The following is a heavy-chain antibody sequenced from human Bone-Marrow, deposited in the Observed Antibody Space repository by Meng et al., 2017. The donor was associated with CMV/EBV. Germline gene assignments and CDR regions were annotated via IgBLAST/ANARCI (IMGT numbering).Heavy chain of an antibody. J-gene: IGHJ5*02. CDR1: GFTFSSYE. Sequence: GESLKISCAASGFTFSSYEMNWVRQAPGKGLEWVSYISSSGSTIYYADSVKGRFTISRDNAKNSLYLQMNSLRAEDTAVYYCAITLRGYCSGGSCYGGSVDPWGQGTRVTVSS. D-gene: IGHD2-15*01. V-gene: IGHV3-48*03. CDR3: AITLRGYCSGGSCYGGSVDP. CDR2: ISSSGSTI.